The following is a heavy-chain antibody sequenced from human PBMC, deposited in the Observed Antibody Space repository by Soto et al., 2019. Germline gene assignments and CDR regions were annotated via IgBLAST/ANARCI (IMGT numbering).Heavy chain of an antibody. Sequence: QVQLQESGPGLVKPSETLSLTCTVSGGSISNDRYYWSWIRQRPGEVLEWIGYIYYSGTIHSNPSLRSRTSLSVDTSKNQFSLSLTSVTAADTAVYYCAREESGKRGGFVFDIWGQGTIITVSS. CDR2: IYYSGTI. D-gene: IGHD3-16*01. CDR3: AREESGKRGGFVFDI. J-gene: IGHJ3*02. V-gene: IGHV4-31*03. CDR1: GGSISNDRYY.